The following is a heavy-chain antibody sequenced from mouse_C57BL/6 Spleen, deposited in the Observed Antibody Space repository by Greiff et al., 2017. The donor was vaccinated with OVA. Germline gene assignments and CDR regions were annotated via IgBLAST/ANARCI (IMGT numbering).Heavy chain of an antibody. CDR1: GYTFTSYG. V-gene: IGHV1-81*01. CDR2: IYPRSGNT. J-gene: IGHJ4*01. D-gene: IGHD4-1*01. CDR3: ARSLTGTDYAMDY. Sequence: VKLVESGAELARPGASVKLSCKASGYTFTSYGISWVKQRTGQGLEWIGEIYPRSGNTYYNEKFKGKATLTADTSSSTAYMELRSLTSEDSAVYFCARSLTGTDYAMDYWGQGTSVTVSS.